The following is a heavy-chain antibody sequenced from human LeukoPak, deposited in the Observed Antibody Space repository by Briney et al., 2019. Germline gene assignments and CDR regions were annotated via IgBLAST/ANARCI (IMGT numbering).Heavy chain of an antibody. CDR2: IKQDGSEK. J-gene: IGHJ4*02. V-gene: IGHV3-7*01. CDR3: ARDRIRSGYSADY. Sequence: GGSLRLACAASGFTFSSYWMRWVRQAPGKGLEWVANIKQDGSEKTYVDSVRGRFTISRDDAKNSLYLQMNSLRAEDTAVYYCARDRIRSGYSADYWGQGTLVTVSS. CDR1: GFTFSSYW. D-gene: IGHD3-22*01.